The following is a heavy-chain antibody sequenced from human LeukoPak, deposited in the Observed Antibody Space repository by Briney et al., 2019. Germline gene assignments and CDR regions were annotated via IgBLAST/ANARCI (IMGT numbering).Heavy chain of an antibody. CDR3: ARDPLRSSFDL. D-gene: IGHD1-26*01. J-gene: IGHJ4*02. V-gene: IGHV4-4*07. CDR1: GGSISANH. Sequence: KTSETLSLTCTVSGGSISANHWVWIRQPAGKGLEWIGRLHISGTTNYNPSLKSRVTISLDTSKNQFSLRMTSATAADTAVYFCARDPLRSSFDLWGQGILVSVSS. CDR2: LHISGTT.